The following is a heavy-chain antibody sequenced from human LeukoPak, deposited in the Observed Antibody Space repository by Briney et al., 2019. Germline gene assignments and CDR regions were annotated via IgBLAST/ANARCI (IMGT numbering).Heavy chain of an antibody. CDR1: GFTFDDYA. D-gene: IGHD6-19*01. J-gene: IGHJ3*02. Sequence: GGSLRLSCAAPGFTFDDYAMHWVRQAPGKGLEWVSGISWNSGSIGYADSVKGRFTISRDNAKNSLYLQMNSLRAEDTALYYCAKDMWQWLVLGAFDIWGQGTMVTVSS. CDR3: AKDMWQWLVLGAFDI. CDR2: ISWNSGSI. V-gene: IGHV3-9*01.